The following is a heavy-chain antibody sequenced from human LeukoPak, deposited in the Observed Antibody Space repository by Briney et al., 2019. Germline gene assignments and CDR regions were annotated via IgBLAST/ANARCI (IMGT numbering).Heavy chain of an antibody. D-gene: IGHD6-6*01. J-gene: IGHJ3*02. CDR2: INHSGST. V-gene: IGHV4-34*01. CDR3: ARHGLVAARHAFDI. Sequence: SETLSLTCAVYGGAFSGYYRSWIRQPPGKGLEWIGEINHSGSTNYNPSLKSRVTVSVDRSKSQFSLKLSSVTAADTAVYYCARHGLVAARHAFDIWGQGTMVTVSS. CDR1: GGAFSGYY.